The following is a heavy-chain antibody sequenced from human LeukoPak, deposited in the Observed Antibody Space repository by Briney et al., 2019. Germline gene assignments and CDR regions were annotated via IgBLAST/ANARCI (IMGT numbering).Heavy chain of an antibody. J-gene: IGHJ4*02. CDR3: ANYYYDKSGYKN. CDR1: GFTLSDYA. D-gene: IGHD3-22*01. Sequence: PGGSLRLSCAASGFTLSDYAMHWVRQAPGKGLEWVSSISSSGGRTFYADSVKGRATISRDNSKNVLYLQVNSLRAEDTAVFYCANYYYDKSGYKNWGQGTLVTVSS. CDR2: ISSSGGRT. V-gene: IGHV3-23*01.